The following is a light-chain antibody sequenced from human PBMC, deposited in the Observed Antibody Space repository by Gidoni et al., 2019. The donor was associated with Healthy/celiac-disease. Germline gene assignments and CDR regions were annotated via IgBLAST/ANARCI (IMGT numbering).Light chain of an antibody. Sequence: DIQMTHSPSSVSPSVRDRVTITCRASQGISSWLAWYQQKPGKDPKLLIYAASSLQSGVPSRFSGSGSGTDLTLTISSMQLEDFATYYYQQDNSFPLTFGGGTKVEIK. CDR2: AAS. CDR3: QQDNSFPLT. V-gene: IGKV1D-12*01. CDR1: QGISSW. J-gene: IGKJ4*01.